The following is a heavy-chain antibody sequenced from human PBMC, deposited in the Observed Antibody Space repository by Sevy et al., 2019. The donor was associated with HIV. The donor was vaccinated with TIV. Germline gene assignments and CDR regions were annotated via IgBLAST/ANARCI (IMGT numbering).Heavy chain of an antibody. V-gene: IGHV4-30-4*01. CDR2: IYYSGIT. D-gene: IGHD2-2*01. J-gene: IGHJ5*02. CDR1: GGSISSGDYY. Sequence: SETLSLTCSVSGGSISSGDYYWTWMRQSPGKGLEWIGYIYYSGITYYHPSLNSRVIISIDTVKNQFSLKLSSVTAADTAVYYCARYCTRTSPHNWFDPWGQGTLVTVSS. CDR3: ARYCTRTSPHNWFDP.